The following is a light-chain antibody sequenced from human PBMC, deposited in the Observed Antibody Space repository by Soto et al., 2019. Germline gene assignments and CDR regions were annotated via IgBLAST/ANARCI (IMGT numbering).Light chain of an antibody. CDR1: QSVSSY. CDR2: DAS. J-gene: IGKJ5*01. CDR3: QQRSNWPPPSIT. V-gene: IGKV3-11*01. Sequence: EIVLTQSPATLSLSPGERATLSCRASQSVSSYLAWYQQKPSQAPRLLIYDASNRATGIPARFSGSGSGTDFTLTISSLEPEDFAVYYCQQRSNWPPPSITFGQGTRLEIK.